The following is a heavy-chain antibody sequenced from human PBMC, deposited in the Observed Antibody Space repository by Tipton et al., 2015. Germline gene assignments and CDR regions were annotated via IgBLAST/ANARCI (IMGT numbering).Heavy chain of an antibody. CDR2: IYFTGQT. CDR3: ARARGRHGGLFDS. J-gene: IGHJ4*02. V-gene: IGHV4-39*07. CDR1: GGSMSTTNYH. D-gene: IGHD4-23*01. Sequence: TLSLTCTVSGGSMSTTNYHWGWIRQPPGRGLEWIGSIYFTGQTYYNSSLESRVTISVDTSKTQFSLKMSSVTASDTAVYYCARARGRHGGLFDSWGQGILVTVSS.